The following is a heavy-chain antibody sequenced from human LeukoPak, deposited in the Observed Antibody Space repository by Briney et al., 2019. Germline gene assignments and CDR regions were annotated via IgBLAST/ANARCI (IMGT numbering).Heavy chain of an antibody. Sequence: GGSLRLSCAASGFTFSTYWMHWVRQAPGKGLVWVSRIKSDGSTNYADYVKGRFTISRDNAKNTLSLQMNSLRPEDTGVYYCARAPSEIGGYYPEYFRHWGQGTLVTVSS. J-gene: IGHJ1*01. V-gene: IGHV3-74*01. CDR1: GFTFSTYW. D-gene: IGHD3-3*01. CDR3: ARAPSEIGGYYPEYFRH. CDR2: IKSDGST.